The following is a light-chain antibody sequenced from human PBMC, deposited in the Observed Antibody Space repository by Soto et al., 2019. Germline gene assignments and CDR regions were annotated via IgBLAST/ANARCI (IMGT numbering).Light chain of an antibody. CDR1: QSVSSSY. CDR2: GAS. J-gene: IGKJ3*01. V-gene: IGKV3-20*01. Sequence: EIALTQSPGTLSLSPGERATLSCRASQSVSSSYLAWYQQKPGQAPRLLIYGASSRATGIPDSFSGSESGTDFTLTISRLEPEDVAVYYCQQYGSSQFTFGPGTKVDIK. CDR3: QQYGSSQFT.